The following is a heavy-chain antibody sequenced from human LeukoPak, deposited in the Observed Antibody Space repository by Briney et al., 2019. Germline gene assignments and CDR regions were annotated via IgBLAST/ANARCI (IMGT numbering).Heavy chain of an antibody. CDR1: GFTFSSYS. V-gene: IGHV3-21*01. D-gene: IGHD3-10*01. CDR2: ISSSSSYI. J-gene: IGHJ3*02. CDR3: ARDSLRLLWFGELTPSNAFDI. Sequence: GGSLRLSCAASGFTFSSYSMNWVRQAPGKGLEWVSSISSSSSYIYYADSVKGRFTISRDNAKNPLYLQMNSLRAEDTAVYYCARDSLRLLWFGELTPSNAFDIWGQGTMVTVSS.